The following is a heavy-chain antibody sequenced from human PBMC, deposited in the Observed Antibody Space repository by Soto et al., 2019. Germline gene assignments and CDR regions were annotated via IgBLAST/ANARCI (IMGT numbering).Heavy chain of an antibody. CDR3: AKNRGGYLYYFDY. V-gene: IGHV3-43*01. CDR1: GFTFDDYT. J-gene: IGHJ4*01. Sequence: GGSLRLSCAASGFTFDDYTMHWVRQAPGKGLEWVSLISWDGGSRYYADSVKGRFTISRDNSKNSLYLQMNSLRTEDTALYYCAKNRGGYLYYFDYWGQGTLVTVSS. D-gene: IGHD3-22*01. CDR2: ISWDGGSR.